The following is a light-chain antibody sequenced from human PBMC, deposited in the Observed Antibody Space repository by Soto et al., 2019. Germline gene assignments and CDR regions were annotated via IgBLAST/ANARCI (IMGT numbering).Light chain of an antibody. J-gene: IGLJ2*01. CDR1: SGHSSYA. Sequence: QSVLTQSPSASASLGASVKLTCTLSSGHSSYAIAWHQQQPEKGPRYLMRLNSDGSHSKGDGIPDRFSGSSSGAERYLTISSLQSEDEADCYCQTWGSGIHVVFGGGTKLTVL. V-gene: IGLV4-69*01. CDR3: QTWGSGIHVV. CDR2: LNSDGSH.